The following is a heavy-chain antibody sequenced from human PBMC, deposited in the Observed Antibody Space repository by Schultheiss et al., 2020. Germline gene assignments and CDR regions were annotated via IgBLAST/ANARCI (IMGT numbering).Heavy chain of an antibody. D-gene: IGHD2-2*01. CDR3: ARAPSCQRGLYFDY. V-gene: IGHV1-8*01. Sequence: ASVKVSCKASGYTFTSYDINWVLQATGQGLEWMGWMNPNSGNTGYAQKFQGRVTMTRNTSISTAYMELSSLRSEDTAVYYCARAPSCQRGLYFDYWGQGTLVTVSS. CDR1: GYTFTSYD. CDR2: MNPNSGNT. J-gene: IGHJ4*02.